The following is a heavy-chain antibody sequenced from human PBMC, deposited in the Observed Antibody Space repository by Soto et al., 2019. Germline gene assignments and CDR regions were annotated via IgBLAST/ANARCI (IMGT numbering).Heavy chain of an antibody. CDR1: GGSISSSSYY. Sequence: SETLSLTCTVSGGSISSSSYYWGWIRQPPGKGLEWIGSIYYSGSTYYNPSLKSRVTISVDTSKNQFSLKLSSVTAADTAVYYCARHVYSGYDPYFDYWGQGTLVTVSS. V-gene: IGHV4-39*01. CDR2: IYYSGST. J-gene: IGHJ4*02. D-gene: IGHD5-12*01. CDR3: ARHVYSGYDPYFDY.